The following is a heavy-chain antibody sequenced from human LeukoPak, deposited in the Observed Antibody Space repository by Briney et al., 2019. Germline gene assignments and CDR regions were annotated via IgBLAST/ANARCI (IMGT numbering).Heavy chain of an antibody. V-gene: IGHV3-30-3*01. CDR3: ARGALGYSGFDQTFDY. Sequence: PGGSLRLSCAASGFTFSTYSMCWVRQAPGKGLEWVTVISYDGSSEYYADSVKGRFTISRDNSKNTLYLQMNSLRVEDTAVYYCARGALGYSGFDQTFDYWAQGTLVTVSS. J-gene: IGHJ4*02. CDR2: ISYDGSSE. CDR1: GFTFSTYS. D-gene: IGHD5-12*01.